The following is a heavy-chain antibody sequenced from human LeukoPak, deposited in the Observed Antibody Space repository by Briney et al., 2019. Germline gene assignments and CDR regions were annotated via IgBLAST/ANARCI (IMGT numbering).Heavy chain of an antibody. CDR1: GYTFTRYY. J-gene: IGHJ5*02. CDR2: INPKSGVT. Sequence: ASVKVSCKASGYTFTRYYMHWVRQAPGQGLEWLGWINPKSGVTKSAQKFQGRVTMTRDTSISTAYMELSRLRSDDTAVYYCARDTDYDILTGYTSNRFDPWGQGTLVTVSS. D-gene: IGHD3-9*01. CDR3: ARDTDYDILTGYTSNRFDP. V-gene: IGHV1-2*02.